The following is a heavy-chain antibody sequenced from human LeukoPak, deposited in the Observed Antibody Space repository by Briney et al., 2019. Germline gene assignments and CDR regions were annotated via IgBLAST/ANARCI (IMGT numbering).Heavy chain of an antibody. V-gene: IGHV4-59*01. CDR3: ARVLRGAVTSNCFDP. J-gene: IGHJ5*02. CDR1: GGSISSYY. Sequence: SETLSLTCTVSGGSISSYYWTWIRQAPGKGLEWLGYISNSGTTDYNPSLKSRVTMSVDTSKNEFSLKVTSVTAADTAMYYCARVLRGAVTSNCFDPWGQGTLVTVSS. D-gene: IGHD4-17*01. CDR2: ISNSGTT.